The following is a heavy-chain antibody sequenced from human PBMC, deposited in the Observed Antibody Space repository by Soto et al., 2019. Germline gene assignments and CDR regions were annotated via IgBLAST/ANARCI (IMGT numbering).Heavy chain of an antibody. V-gene: IGHV1-69*12. Sequence: QVQLVQSGAEVKKPGSSVKVSCKASGGTFSSYAISWVRQAPGQGLEWMGGSIPIFGTVNYAQKFQGRVTITADASTSTDYMELSRLRSEDTAVYYCARVRPYAAAAPGPAFDIWGQGTVVTVSS. D-gene: IGHD6-13*01. CDR3: ARVRPYAAAAPGPAFDI. J-gene: IGHJ3*02. CDR1: GGTFSSYA. CDR2: SIPIFGTV.